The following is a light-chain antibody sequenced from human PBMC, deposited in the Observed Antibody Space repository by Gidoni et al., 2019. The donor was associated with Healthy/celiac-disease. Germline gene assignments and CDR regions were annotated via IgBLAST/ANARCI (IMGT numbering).Light chain of an antibody. CDR3: QQDGSSPYT. CDR1: QSVSSSY. J-gene: IGKJ2*01. V-gene: IGKV3-20*01. Sequence: EIVLTPSPGTLSLSPGERATLSCRSSQSVSSSYLAGYQQKPGQAPSLLIYGASSRATGIPDRFSGSGSGTDFTLTISRLEPEDFAVYYCQQDGSSPYTFGQGTKLEIK. CDR2: GAS.